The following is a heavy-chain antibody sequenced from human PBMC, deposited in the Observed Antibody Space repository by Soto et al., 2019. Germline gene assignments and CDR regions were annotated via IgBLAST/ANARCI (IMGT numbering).Heavy chain of an antibody. V-gene: IGHV3-30*03. J-gene: IGHJ4*02. CDR1: RVTVSSSG. CDR2: TSYDGSNG. CDR3: ARGQFDYSSGGFDY. D-gene: IGHD4-4*01. Sequence: GLTLRLSCLASRVTVSSSGMHWLHKAPGKGLEWVAVTSYDGSNGYYSDSVRDRFTISRDNFKYTLYLQINSLRAVDTAVYYCARGQFDYSSGGFDYWVQGTMVTVSS.